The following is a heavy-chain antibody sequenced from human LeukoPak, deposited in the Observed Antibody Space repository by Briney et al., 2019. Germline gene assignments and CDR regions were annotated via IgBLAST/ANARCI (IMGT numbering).Heavy chain of an antibody. Sequence: GGSLRLSCAASGFTFSTYWMHWVRQAPGKGLVWVSRFNSDGITTSYADSVKGRFTISRDNAKTTLYLQMNSLRAEDTAVYYCARGRYYLDSWGQGTLVTVSS. CDR2: FNSDGITT. J-gene: IGHJ4*02. CDR1: GFTFSTYW. CDR3: ARGRYYLDS. V-gene: IGHV3-74*01. D-gene: IGHD1-14*01.